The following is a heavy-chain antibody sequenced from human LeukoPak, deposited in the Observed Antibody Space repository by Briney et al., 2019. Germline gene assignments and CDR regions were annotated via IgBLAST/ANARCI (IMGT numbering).Heavy chain of an antibody. V-gene: IGHV1-46*01. CDR3: ARRGGGLDY. CDR1: GHTFTTYF. CDR2: INPRDGTT. Sequence: ASVKVSCKASGHTFTTYFFHWVRQAPGQGLEWVGIINPRDGTTTYAQKFQGRVTMTRDTSTSTVSMELSSLTSEDTAIYFCARRGGGLDYWGQGSLVTVSS. J-gene: IGHJ4*02. D-gene: IGHD3-16*01.